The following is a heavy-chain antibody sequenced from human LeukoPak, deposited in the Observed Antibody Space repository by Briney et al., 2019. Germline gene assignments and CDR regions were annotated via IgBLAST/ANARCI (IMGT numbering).Heavy chain of an antibody. CDR2: IKQDGSEK. CDR3: ARVYSSGWYSTLHFDY. J-gene: IGHJ4*02. D-gene: IGHD6-19*01. V-gene: IGHV3-7*01. CDR1: GFTFSSYW. Sequence: GGSLRLSCVASGFTFSSYWMSWVRQAPGKGLEWVANIKQDGSEKYYVDSVKGRFTISRDNAKNSLYLQMNSLRAEDTAVYYCARVYSSGWYSTLHFDYWGQGTLVTVSS.